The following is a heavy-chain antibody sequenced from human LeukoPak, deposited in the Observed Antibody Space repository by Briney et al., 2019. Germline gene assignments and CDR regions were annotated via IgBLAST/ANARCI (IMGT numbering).Heavy chain of an antibody. J-gene: IGHJ5*02. D-gene: IGHD5-18*01. CDR1: GGTFSSYA. CDR3: ARDSGSYGYWWFDP. V-gene: IGHV1-69*13. CDR2: IIPIFGTA. Sequence: SVKVSCKDSGGTFSSYAISWVREAPGQGLEWMGGIIPIFGTANYAQKFQGRVTITADESTSTAYMELSSLRSEDTAVYYCARDSGSYGYWWFDPWGQGTLVTVSS.